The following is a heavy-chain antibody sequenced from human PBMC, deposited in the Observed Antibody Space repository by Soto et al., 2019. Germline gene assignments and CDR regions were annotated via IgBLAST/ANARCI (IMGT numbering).Heavy chain of an antibody. Sequence: GGSLRLSCTASGFTFSTYSMSWVRQPPGKGLEWVSSISNDGHSTYYPDSVKGRFTISRDNSQNTVYLQMNSLRAEDTAVYYCARARRRSGRLSNDYWGQGTLVTVSS. CDR2: ISNDGHST. J-gene: IGHJ4*02. D-gene: IGHD2-15*01. V-gene: IGHV3-23*01. CDR3: ARARRRSGRLSNDY. CDR1: GFTFSTYS.